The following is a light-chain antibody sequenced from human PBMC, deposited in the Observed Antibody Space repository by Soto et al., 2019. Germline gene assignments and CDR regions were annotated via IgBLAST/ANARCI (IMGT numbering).Light chain of an antibody. CDR1: QSVSNN. V-gene: IGKV3-15*01. CDR3: QQYNLWPWT. Sequence: EIGMTQSPATLSVSPGERGTLSCRTSQSVSNNLAWYQQRPGQAPRLLIYGASTRATGIPARFSGSGSGTEFTLTISSLQSEDFAVYFCQQYNLWPWTFGQGTKVDIK. CDR2: GAS. J-gene: IGKJ1*01.